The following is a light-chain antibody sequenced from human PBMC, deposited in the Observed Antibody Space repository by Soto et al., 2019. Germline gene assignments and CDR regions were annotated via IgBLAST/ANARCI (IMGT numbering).Light chain of an antibody. CDR1: QSVSSY. Sequence: EIVLTQSPATLSLSPGERATLSCRASQSVSSYLAWYQQKPGQAPRLLIYDASNRATGIPARFSGSGSGTDFTLTISSLEPEDFAVYYCQQRSNWPPWPFDQGTKVEIK. CDR3: QQRSNWPPWP. CDR2: DAS. V-gene: IGKV3-11*01. J-gene: IGKJ1*01.